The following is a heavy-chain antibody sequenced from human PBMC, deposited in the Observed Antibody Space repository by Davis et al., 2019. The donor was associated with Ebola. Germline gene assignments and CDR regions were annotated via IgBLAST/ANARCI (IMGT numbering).Heavy chain of an antibody. CDR3: ARGGWYRGLGDAFDI. CDR1: GGSLSGYY. CDR2: INHSGNT. V-gene: IGHV4-34*01. J-gene: IGHJ3*02. D-gene: IGHD6-19*01. Sequence: SETLSLTCAVYGGSLSGYYWSWIRQPPGKGLEWIGEINHSGNTNYNPSPKTRVTISVDTSKNQFSLKLSSVTAADTAVYYCARGGWYRGLGDAFDIWGQGTMVTVSS.